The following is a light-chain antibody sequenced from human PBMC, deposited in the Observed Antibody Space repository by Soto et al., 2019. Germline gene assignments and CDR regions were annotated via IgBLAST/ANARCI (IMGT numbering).Light chain of an antibody. CDR2: GAS. J-gene: IGKJ1*01. Sequence: EIVMTQSPASLSVSPGERATLSCRASQSVSSNLAWYQQKHGQATRLLIYGASTGATGVPARFSGSGSGTDFTLTISSLQFEDFAFYYCQQYNNWPRTFRQGTKVEIK. CDR3: QQYNNWPRT. CDR1: QSVSSN. V-gene: IGKV3-15*01.